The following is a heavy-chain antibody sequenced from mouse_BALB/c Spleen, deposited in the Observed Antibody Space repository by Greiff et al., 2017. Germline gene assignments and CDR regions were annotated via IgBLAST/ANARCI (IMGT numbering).Heavy chain of an antibody. D-gene: IGHD2-1*01. Sequence: EESGPGLVKPSQSLSLTCSVTGYSITSGYYWNWIRQFPGNKLEWMGYISYDGSNNYNPSLKNRISITRDTSRNQFFLKLNSVTTEDTATYYCAREEVYGNYFDYWGQGTTLTVSS. CDR3: AREEVYGNYFDY. CDR1: GYSITSGYY. V-gene: IGHV3-6*02. CDR2: ISYDGSN. J-gene: IGHJ2*01.